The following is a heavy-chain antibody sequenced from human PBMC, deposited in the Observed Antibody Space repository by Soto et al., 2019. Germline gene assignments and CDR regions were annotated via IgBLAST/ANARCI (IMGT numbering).Heavy chain of an antibody. Sequence: EASVKVSCKVSGYTLTELSMHWVRQAPGKGLEWMGGFDPEDGETIYAQKFQGRVTMTEDTSTDTAYMELSSLRSEDTAVYYCATAGYCSSTSCANWFDPWGQGTLVTVSS. CDR2: FDPEDGET. CDR3: ATAGYCSSTSCANWFDP. D-gene: IGHD2-2*01. V-gene: IGHV1-24*01. J-gene: IGHJ5*02. CDR1: GYTLTELS.